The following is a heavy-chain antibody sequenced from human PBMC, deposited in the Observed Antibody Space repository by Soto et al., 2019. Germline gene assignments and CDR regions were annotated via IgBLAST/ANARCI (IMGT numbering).Heavy chain of an antibody. CDR3: ARDETRTSNLRFLEFYYMDV. CDR2: ISSSSSYI. V-gene: IGHV3-21*01. D-gene: IGHD3-3*01. Sequence: GGSLRLSCAASGFTFSSYSMNWVRQAPGKGLEWVSSISSSSSYIYYADSVKGRFTISRDNAKNSLYLQMNSLRAEDTAVYYCARDETRTSNLRFLEFYYMDVWGKGTTVTVSS. J-gene: IGHJ6*03. CDR1: GFTFSSYS.